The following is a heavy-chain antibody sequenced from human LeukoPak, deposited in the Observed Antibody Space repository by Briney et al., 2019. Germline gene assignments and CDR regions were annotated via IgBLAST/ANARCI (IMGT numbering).Heavy chain of an antibody. CDR2: ISGSGGNT. CDR1: GLTFSSYA. J-gene: IGHJ4*02. CDR3: AKDAHYDFWSGYSPGY. Sequence: GGSLRLSCAASGLTFSSYAMSWVRQAPGKGLEWVSAISGSGGNTYYADSVKGRFTISRDNSKNTLYLQMNSLRAEDTAVYYCAKDAHYDFWSGYSPGYWGQGTLVTVSS. D-gene: IGHD3-3*01. V-gene: IGHV3-23*01.